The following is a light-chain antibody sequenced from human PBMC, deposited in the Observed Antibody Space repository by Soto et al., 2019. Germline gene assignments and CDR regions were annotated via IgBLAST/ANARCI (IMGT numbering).Light chain of an antibody. V-gene: IGKV3-15*01. Sequence: EIVMTQSPATLSVSPGETATLSCRASQSVGSNLAWYQQTPGQAPRLLIYGASTRATGISARFSGSGSGTEFTLPISSLQSEDFAVYYCQHFNNWPPFTFGQGTKLEIK. CDR1: QSVGSN. J-gene: IGKJ2*01. CDR2: GAS. CDR3: QHFNNWPPFT.